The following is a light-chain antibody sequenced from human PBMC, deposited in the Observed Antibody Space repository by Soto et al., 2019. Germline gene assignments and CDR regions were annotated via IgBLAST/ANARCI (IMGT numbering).Light chain of an antibody. V-gene: IGKV3-20*01. CDR1: QSVSSSA. J-gene: IGKJ1*01. CDR2: GAS. Sequence: IVLTQSPGTLSLSPGERATLSCRASQSVSSSALAWYQQKPGQAPRRLTYGASSRATGIPDRFSGSGSGTDFTLTISRLEPEDFAVYYCQYYGTSPQTFGQGTKVDIK. CDR3: QYYGTSPQT.